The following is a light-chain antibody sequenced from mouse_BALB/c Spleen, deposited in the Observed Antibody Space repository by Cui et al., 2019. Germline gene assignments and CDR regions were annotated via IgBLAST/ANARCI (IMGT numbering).Light chain of an antibody. V-gene: IGKV3-10*01. CDR3: QQNNEDYT. Sequence: NIVLTQSPASLAVSLGQRATISCRASESVESYGNSFMHWYQQKPGQPPKLHIYLASNLESGVPARFSGSGSRTDFTLTIDPVEADDAATYYCQQNNEDYTFGGGTKLEIK. CDR1: ESVESYGNSF. CDR2: LAS. J-gene: IGKJ2*01.